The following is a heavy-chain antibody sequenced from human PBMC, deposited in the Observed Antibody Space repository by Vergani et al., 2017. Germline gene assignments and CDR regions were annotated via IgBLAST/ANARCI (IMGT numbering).Heavy chain of an antibody. V-gene: IGHV3-33*01. J-gene: IGHJ5*02. CDR3: ARDLRLLYNRFDP. D-gene: IGHD1-14*01. Sequence: QVQLVESGGGVVQPGRSLRLSCAASGFTFNQYGMHWVRQAPGKGLEWVAVTWYNGNNKQYADSVKGRLTISRDNYKSTMYLQINSLRGEDTGVYYCARDLRLLYNRFDPWGQGTLVTVSS. CDR1: GFTFNQYG. CDR2: TWYNGNNK.